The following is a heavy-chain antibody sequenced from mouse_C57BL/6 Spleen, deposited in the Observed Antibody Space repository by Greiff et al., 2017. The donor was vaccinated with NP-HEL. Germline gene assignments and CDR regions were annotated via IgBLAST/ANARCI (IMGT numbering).Heavy chain of an antibody. CDR2: ISSGGSYT. D-gene: IGHD1-1*01. Sequence: EVMLVESGGDLVKPGGSLKLSCAASGFTFSSYGMSWVRQTPDKRLEWVATISSGGSYTYYPASVKGRFTISRDNAKNTLYLQMSSLKSEDTAMYYCARHMGSAVVATSDYWGQGTTLTVSS. CDR3: ARHMGSAVVATSDY. V-gene: IGHV5-6*01. J-gene: IGHJ2*01. CDR1: GFTFSSYG.